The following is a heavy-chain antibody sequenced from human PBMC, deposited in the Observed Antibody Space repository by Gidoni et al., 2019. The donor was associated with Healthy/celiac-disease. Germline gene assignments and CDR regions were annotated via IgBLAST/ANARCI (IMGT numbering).Heavy chain of an antibody. CDR2: KSDDGSNK. Sequence: QVQLVESGGGVVQPGRSLRLSCAASGFPFSSYRIHWVRQAPGKGLEWVAVKSDDGSNKYYADSVKGRFTISRDNSKNTLYLQMNRLRAEDTAVYYCARDSSADIVVVVAATPNWYFDLWGRGTLVTVSS. D-gene: IGHD2-15*01. CDR1: GFPFSSYR. CDR3: ARDSSADIVVVVAATPNWYFDL. V-gene: IGHV3-30*03. J-gene: IGHJ2*01.